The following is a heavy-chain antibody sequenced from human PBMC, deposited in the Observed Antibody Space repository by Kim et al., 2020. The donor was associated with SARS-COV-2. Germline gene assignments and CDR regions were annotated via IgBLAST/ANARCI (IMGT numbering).Heavy chain of an antibody. CDR2: INTNTGNP. CDR1: GYTFTSYA. V-gene: IGHV7-4-1*02. Sequence: ASVKVSCKASGYTFTSYAMNWVRQAPGQGLEWMGWINTNTGNPTYAQGFPGRFVFSLDTSVSTAYLQISSLKAEDTAVYYCARDQEVRGHYYYYYCYMDVWGEGTPVTVSS. D-gene: IGHD3-10*01. CDR3: ARDQEVRGHYYYYYCYMDV. J-gene: IGHJ6*03.